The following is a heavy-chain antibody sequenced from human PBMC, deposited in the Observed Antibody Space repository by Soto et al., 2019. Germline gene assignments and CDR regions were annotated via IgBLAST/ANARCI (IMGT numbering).Heavy chain of an antibody. CDR3: AKGNGIAAAHYYYGMDV. Sequence: GVSLRLSYAASGFTFDDYTMHWVRQAPGKGLERVSLISWDGGSTYYADSVKGRFTISRDNSKNSLYLQMNSLRTEDTALYYSAKGNGIAAAHYYYGMDVGGQGTTVNVSS. CDR1: GFTFDDYT. J-gene: IGHJ6*02. V-gene: IGHV3-43*01. D-gene: IGHD6-13*01. CDR2: ISWDGGST.